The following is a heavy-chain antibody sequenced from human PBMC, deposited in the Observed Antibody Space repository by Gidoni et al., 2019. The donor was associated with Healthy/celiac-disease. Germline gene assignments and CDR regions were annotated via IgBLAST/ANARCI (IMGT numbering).Heavy chain of an antibody. J-gene: IGHJ6*03. Sequence: EVQLVESGGGLVQPGGSLRPSCAACGSPFNTDSMTWVPPAPGKGVEWAAKIKEDGSEKYYVDSVKGRFTISRDNAKNSLYLQMNSLRAEDTAVYYCARDGNTMIRGVLGRSKYYYYMDVWGKGTTVTVSS. CDR1: GSPFNTDS. CDR3: ARDGNTMIRGVLGRSKYYYYMDV. CDR2: IKEDGSEK. V-gene: IGHV3-7*01. D-gene: IGHD3-10*01.